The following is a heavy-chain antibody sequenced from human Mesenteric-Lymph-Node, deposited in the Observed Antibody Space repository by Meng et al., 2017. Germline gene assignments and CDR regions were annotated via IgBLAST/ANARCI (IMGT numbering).Heavy chain of an antibody. V-gene: IGHV3-21*01. CDR3: ARVGGDFFDSSGSDY. Sequence: GESLKISCAASGFTFSSYSMNWVRQAPGKGLEWVSSISFSSSYIYYADSVRGRFTISRDNAKNSLYLQMDSLRADDTAVYYCARVGGDFFDSSGSDYWGQGTLVTVSS. J-gene: IGHJ4*02. CDR1: GFTFSSYS. CDR2: ISFSSSYI. D-gene: IGHD3-22*01.